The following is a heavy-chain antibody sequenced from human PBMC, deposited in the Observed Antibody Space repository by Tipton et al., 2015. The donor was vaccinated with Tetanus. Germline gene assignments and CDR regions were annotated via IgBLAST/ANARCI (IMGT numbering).Heavy chain of an antibody. CDR2: IHRGGST. CDR3: ARQSSREVWLQRQWVMFFYGLDV. CDR1: GGSITPYY. J-gene: IGHJ6*02. V-gene: IGHV4-34*01. Sequence: GLVKPSETLSLTCSVSGGSITPYYWTWIRQPPGKGLEWIGEIHRGGSTNYNPSLKSRVSMSVDTAKNRFSLTLTSVTAADTALYFCARQSSREVWLQRQWVMFFYGLDVWGQGTTVTVSS. D-gene: IGHD5-24*01.